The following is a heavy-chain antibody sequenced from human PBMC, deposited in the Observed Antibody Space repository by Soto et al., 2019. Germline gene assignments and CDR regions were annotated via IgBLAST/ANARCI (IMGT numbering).Heavy chain of an antibody. CDR3: ARRRRDGYNFDD. J-gene: IGHJ4*02. CDR1: GGSISSYY. CDR2: IYYSGST. Sequence: SETLSLTCTVSGGSISSYYWSWIRQPPGKGLEWIGYIYYSGSTNYNPSLKSRVTISVDTSKNQFSLKLNSVTAADTAVYYCARRRRDGYNFDDWGQGILVTVSS. D-gene: IGHD5-12*01. V-gene: IGHV4-59*12.